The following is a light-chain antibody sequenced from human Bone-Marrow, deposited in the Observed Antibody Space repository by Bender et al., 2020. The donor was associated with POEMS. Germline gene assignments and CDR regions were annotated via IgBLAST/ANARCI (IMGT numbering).Light chain of an antibody. CDR3: AAWDEGLNGWV. J-gene: IGLJ3*02. CDR1: RSDVGGHAY. Sequence: QSALTQPASVSGSPGQSITMSCTGTRSDVGGHAYVSWYQQHPGTAPRLIIYDVSYRPSGVSDRFSGSKSGTSASLAISGLQSEDEADYYCAAWDEGLNGWVFGGGTKLTVL. CDR2: DVS. V-gene: IGLV2-14*01.